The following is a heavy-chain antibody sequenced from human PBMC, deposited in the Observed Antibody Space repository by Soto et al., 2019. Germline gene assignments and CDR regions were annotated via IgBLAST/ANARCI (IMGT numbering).Heavy chain of an antibody. J-gene: IGHJ5*01. Sequence: EVHLLXSGGXXVQXXXSXTLSCAASGFSFSDYAMSWVRQAPGKGLEWVSSISRTGDSAYYADSVKGRFAISRDRSKNRLSLQMNSLRVEDTAVYYCAKGPDGSGYYHNWFDSWGQGTLITVSS. CDR1: GFSFSDYA. CDR3: AKGPDGSGYYHNWFDS. D-gene: IGHD3-22*01. CDR2: ISRTGDSA. V-gene: IGHV3-23*01.